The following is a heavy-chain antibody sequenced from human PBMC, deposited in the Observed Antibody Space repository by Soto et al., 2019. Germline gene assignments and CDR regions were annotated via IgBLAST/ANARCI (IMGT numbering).Heavy chain of an antibody. CDR1: GGSISSGGYY. V-gene: IGHV4-31*01. Sequence: QVQLQESGPGLVKPSQTLSLTCTVSGGSISSGGYYWSWIRQHPGKGLEWIGYIYYRGSTYYNPSPKRPXTXSXXTSKNQFSLKLSSVTAADTAVYYCARVGGINWFDPWGQGTLVTVSS. CDR2: IYYRGST. D-gene: IGHD1-20*01. CDR3: ARVGGINWFDP. J-gene: IGHJ5*02.